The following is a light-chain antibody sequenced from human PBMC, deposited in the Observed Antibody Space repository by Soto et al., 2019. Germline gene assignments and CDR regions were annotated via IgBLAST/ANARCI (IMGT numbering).Light chain of an antibody. CDR1: QSISGY. CDR3: QQSYTTPQT. V-gene: IGKV1-39*01. J-gene: IGKJ1*01. CDR2: GTS. Sequence: DIQMTQSPSSLSSSVGDRVTIACRASQSISGYLNWYQQKPGKVPKLLIYGTSNLQSGVSSRFSGSGSGTDFTLIISSLQPEDFATYYCQQSYTTPQTFGQGTKVDIK.